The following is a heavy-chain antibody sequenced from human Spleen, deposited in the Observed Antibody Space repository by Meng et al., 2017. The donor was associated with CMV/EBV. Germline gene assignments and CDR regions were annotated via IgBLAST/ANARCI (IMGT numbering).Heavy chain of an antibody. J-gene: IGHJ4*02. Sequence: SLRLSCAASGLTLSTDIMNRGRQAPGKGLEWLSSISSSSIYINYAESAKGRFTISRDNAKNSLYLKMNSLRAEDTAVYYCATESDVSGWGQGTLVTVSS. D-gene: IGHD3-10*01. V-gene: IGHV3-21*01. CDR2: ISSSSIYI. CDR1: GLTLSTDI. CDR3: ATESDVSG.